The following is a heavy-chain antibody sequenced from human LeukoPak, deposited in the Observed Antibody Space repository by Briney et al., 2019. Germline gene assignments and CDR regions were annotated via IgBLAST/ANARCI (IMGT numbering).Heavy chain of an antibody. J-gene: IGHJ2*01. Sequence: SETLSLTCTVSGGSISNYDWSWIRQPAGKGLEWIGRIYTSGSTNYNPSLKSRVTMSEDTSKKQFSLKLSSETAADTAVYYCARLSSSWYQDWYFDLWGRGTLVTVSS. CDR1: GGSISNYD. CDR3: ARLSSSWYQDWYFDL. D-gene: IGHD6-13*01. V-gene: IGHV4-4*07. CDR2: IYTSGST.